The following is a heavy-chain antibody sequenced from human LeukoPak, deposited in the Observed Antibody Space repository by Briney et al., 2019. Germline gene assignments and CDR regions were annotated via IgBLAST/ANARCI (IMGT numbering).Heavy chain of an antibody. D-gene: IGHD2-2*01. CDR3: ARGHCSSTSCSDP. V-gene: IGHV1-2*02. CDR1: GYTFTVYY. Sequence: ASVKVSCKDSGYTFTVYYMQWVRQAPGQGRERMGWIKPNSGGTNYAQKFQGRVTMTRDTSISTAYMELSRLRSDDTAVYYRARGHCSSTSCSDPWGQGTLVTVSS. CDR2: IKPNSGGT. J-gene: IGHJ5*02.